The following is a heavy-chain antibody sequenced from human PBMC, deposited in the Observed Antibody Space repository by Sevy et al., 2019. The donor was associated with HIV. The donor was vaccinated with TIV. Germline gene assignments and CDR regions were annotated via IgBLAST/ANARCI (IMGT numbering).Heavy chain of an antibody. CDR3: ARRYFDL. V-gene: IGHV3-7*01. J-gene: IGHJ4*02. Sequence: GGSRRLSFKAPGFSFTDFWMQWVRKVPGKGPEGVANINQDGSERYYLDSVKGRFTISRDNAESALYLQMHGLRAEDAATYFCARRYFDLWGQGTVVTVSS. CDR2: INQDGSER. CDR1: GFSFTDFW.